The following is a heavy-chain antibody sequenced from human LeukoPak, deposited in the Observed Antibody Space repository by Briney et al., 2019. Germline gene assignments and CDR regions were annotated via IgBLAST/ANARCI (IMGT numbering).Heavy chain of an antibody. Sequence: GGSLRLSCVVSGLTFSRYDINWVRQTPGKGLEWVSNISSSGNTIYYADSVKGRFTISRDNAKNSLYLQMDSLRAEDTAVYYCALSDWFDPWGQGTLVTVSS. D-gene: IGHD3-3*01. J-gene: IGHJ5*02. CDR3: ALSDWFDP. CDR1: GLTFSRYD. CDR2: ISSSGNTI. V-gene: IGHV3-48*03.